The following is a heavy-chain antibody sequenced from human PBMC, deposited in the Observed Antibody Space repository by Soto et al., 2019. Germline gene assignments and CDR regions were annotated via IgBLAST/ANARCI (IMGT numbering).Heavy chain of an antibody. D-gene: IGHD3-22*01. CDR2: IKQDGSEK. CDR1: GFTFSSYW. Sequence: PGGSLRLSCAASGFTFSSYWMSWVRQAPGKGLEWVANIKQDGSEKYYVDSVKGRFTISRDNAKNSLYLQMNSLRVEDTAVYYCARDHAYYDSSLDYWGQGTLVTVSS. J-gene: IGHJ4*02. V-gene: IGHV3-7*01. CDR3: ARDHAYYDSSLDY.